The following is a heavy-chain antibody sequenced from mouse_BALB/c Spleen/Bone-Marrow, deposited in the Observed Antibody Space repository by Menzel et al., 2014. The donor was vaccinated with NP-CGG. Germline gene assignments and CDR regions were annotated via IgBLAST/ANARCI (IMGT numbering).Heavy chain of an antibody. CDR3: ARSWNYYSMDY. J-gene: IGHJ4*01. Sequence: VHVKQSGPELVKPGASVKMSCKASGYTFTDYYMDWVKLSHGESFEWIGRVNPHNGGTNYNQKFKGRATLTVDKSSSTAYMELSSLTSEDSAVYYCARSWNYYSMDYWGQGTSVTVSS. CDR1: GYTFTDYY. CDR2: VNPHNGGT. V-gene: IGHV1-19*01.